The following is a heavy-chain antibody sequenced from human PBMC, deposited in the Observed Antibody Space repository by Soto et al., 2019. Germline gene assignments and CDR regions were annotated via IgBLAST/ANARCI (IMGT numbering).Heavy chain of an antibody. CDR1: GFTFSTYS. CDR2: ITTSSSTI. Sequence: PGGSLRLSCTASGFTFSTYSMNWVRQAPGKGLEWVSFITTSSSTIYYADSVKGRFTISRDNAKNSLYLQMNSLRDEDTAVYYCARGSGITGTTPFDYWGQGTLVTVSS. V-gene: IGHV3-48*02. D-gene: IGHD1-7*01. CDR3: ARGSGITGTTPFDY. J-gene: IGHJ4*02.